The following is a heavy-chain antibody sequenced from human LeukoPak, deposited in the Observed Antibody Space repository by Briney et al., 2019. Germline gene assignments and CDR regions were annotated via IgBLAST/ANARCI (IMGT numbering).Heavy chain of an antibody. CDR2: ISAGGDT. D-gene: IGHD1-1*01. CDR3: AKTFNWNYFDY. J-gene: IGHJ4*02. Sequence: PGGSLRLSCAASGFTFSNYGMSWVRQAPGKGLEWVSTISAGGDTYYANSVGGRFTISRGISKNTLYLQMNCLRAEDTAVYYCAKTFNWNYFDYWGQGTLVTVSS. V-gene: IGHV3-23*01. CDR1: GFTFSNYG.